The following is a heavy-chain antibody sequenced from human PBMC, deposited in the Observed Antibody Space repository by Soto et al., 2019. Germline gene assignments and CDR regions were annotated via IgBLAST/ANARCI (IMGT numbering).Heavy chain of an antibody. Sequence: SETLSLTCAVSGASIGTSNWWSWVRQSPGKGLEWIGEIHDSGSTEYNPSLKSRVTISVDTSKNQFSLKLSSVTAADTAVYYCARGQVVAAQHWGQGTLVTVSS. V-gene: IGHV4-4*02. CDR2: IHDSGST. CDR1: GASIGTSNW. D-gene: IGHD2-15*01. J-gene: IGHJ4*02. CDR3: ARGQVVAAQH.